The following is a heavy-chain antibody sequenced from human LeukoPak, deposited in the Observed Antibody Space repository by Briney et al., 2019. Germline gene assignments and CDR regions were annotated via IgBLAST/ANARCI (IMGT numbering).Heavy chain of an antibody. CDR3: ARWGSGWYGII. CDR2: FHYSGDT. CDR1: GGSISSGPFY. Sequence: SETLSLTCTVSGGSISSGPFYWGWIRQSPGKRLEWIGSFHYSGDTYYNPSLKSRVTISVDTSRNQFSLEVNSMTATDTAVYYCARWGSGWYGIIWGQGTLVTVSS. V-gene: IGHV4-39*01. D-gene: IGHD6-19*01. J-gene: IGHJ4*02.